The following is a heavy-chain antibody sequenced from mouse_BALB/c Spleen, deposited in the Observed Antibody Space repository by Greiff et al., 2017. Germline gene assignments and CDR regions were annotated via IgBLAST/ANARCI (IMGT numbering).Heavy chain of an antibody. V-gene: IGHV5-6-5*01. D-gene: IGHD2-1*01. J-gene: IGHJ3*01. CDR1: GFTFSSYA. CDR3: ARGYGNYEGWFAY. Sequence: EVKVVESGGGLVKPGGSLKLSCAASGFTFSSYAMSWVRQTPEKRLEWVASISSGGSTYYPDSVKGRFTISRDNARNILYLQMSSLRSEDTAMYYCARGYGNYEGWFAYWGQGTLVTVSA. CDR2: ISSGGST.